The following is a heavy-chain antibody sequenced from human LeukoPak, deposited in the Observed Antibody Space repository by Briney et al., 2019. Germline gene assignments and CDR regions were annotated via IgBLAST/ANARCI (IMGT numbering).Heavy chain of an antibody. CDR3: VRGYPLGVATFDS. Sequence: GGSLRLSCAASGFTFSSYSMNWVRQAPGKGLEWVSYISHNSRTMHYADSVKGRLTVSRDDAKNSLFLQMNSLRDEDTAVYYCVRGYPLGVATFDSWGQGTLVIVSS. D-gene: IGHD3-10*01. CDR2: ISHNSRTM. J-gene: IGHJ4*02. CDR1: GFTFSSYS. V-gene: IGHV3-48*02.